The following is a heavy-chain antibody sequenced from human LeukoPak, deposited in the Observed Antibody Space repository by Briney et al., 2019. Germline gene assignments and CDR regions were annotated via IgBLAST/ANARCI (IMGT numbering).Heavy chain of an antibody. V-gene: IGHV1-2*02. J-gene: IGHJ4*02. CDR1: GYTFTGYY. D-gene: IGHD3-22*01. Sequence: ASVKVSCKASGYTFTGYYMHWVRQAPGQGLEWMGWINPNSGGTNCAQKFQGRVTMTRDTSISTAYMELSRLRSDDTAVYYCARVGSLSYYDSSGYYANWGQGTLVTVSS. CDR3: ARVGSLSYYDSSGYYAN. CDR2: INPNSGGT.